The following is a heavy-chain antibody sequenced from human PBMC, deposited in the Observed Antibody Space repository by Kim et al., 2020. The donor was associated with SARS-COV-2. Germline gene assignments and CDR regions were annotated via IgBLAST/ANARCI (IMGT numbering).Heavy chain of an antibody. CDR3: ARGAFYAGMGV. CDR2: ISGDGNTT. J-gene: IGHJ6*02. CDR1: GFTFSTYW. V-gene: IGHV3-74*01. Sequence: GGSLRLSCAASGFTFSTYWMNWVRQAPGKGLVWVSRISGDGNTTHYADSVKGRFTISRDNAKNTLYLQRDRLRADDTALYYFARGAFYAGMGVWGQGTTVTVSS. D-gene: IGHD4-17*01.